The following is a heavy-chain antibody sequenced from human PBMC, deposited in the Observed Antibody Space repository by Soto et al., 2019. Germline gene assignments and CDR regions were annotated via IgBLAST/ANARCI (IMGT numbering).Heavy chain of an antibody. CDR2: IYHSGSS. V-gene: IGHV4-4*02. D-gene: IGHD2-21*02. CDR1: GGSISSSNW. CDR3: ASIYGGDSVGY. Sequence: PSETLSLTCAVSGGSISSSNWWSGVRQPPGKGLEWIGEIYHSGSSNYNPSLKSRVTISVDKSKNQFSLKVSSVTAADTAVYYCASIYGGDSVGYWGQGTLVTVSS. J-gene: IGHJ4*02.